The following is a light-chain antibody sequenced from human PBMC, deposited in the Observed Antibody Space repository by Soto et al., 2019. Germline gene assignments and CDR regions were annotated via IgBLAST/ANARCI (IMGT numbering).Light chain of an antibody. J-gene: IGKJ2*01. CDR2: SAS. CDR1: QTISSY. V-gene: IGKV1-39*01. CDR3: QQTFKTPHT. Sequence: DIQMTQSPTSLSASVGDSVTISCRASQTISSYLNWYQQQPGKAPKLLIYSASTLQTGVPSRFSGSGFGTDYTLTISSLQPADFATYYCQQTFKTPHTFGQGTKVGIK.